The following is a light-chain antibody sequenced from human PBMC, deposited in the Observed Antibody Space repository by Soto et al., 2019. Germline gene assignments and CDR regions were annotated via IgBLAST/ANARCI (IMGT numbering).Light chain of an antibody. Sequence: EIVFTQSPATLSLSPGERATLSCRASQSVSSYLAWYQQKPGQAPRLLIYDASNRATGIPARFSGSGSGTDFTLTISSLEPEDFAVYYCQQRSNWPPLFGQGTRLEIK. V-gene: IGKV3-11*01. CDR3: QQRSNWPPL. J-gene: IGKJ5*01. CDR2: DAS. CDR1: QSVSSY.